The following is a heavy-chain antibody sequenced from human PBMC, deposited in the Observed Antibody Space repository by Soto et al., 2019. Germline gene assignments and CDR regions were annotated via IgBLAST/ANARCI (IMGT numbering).Heavy chain of an antibody. CDR3: VRQGYYGSGSYYKFRWFDP. D-gene: IGHD3-10*01. V-gene: IGHV4-39*01. J-gene: IGHJ5*02. CDR2: IYYSGST. Sequence: SETLSLTCTVSGGSISSGSYYWGWIRQPPGKGLEWIASIYYSGSTYYNPSLKSRVTIFVDTSKNQFSLKLSSVTAADTALYYCVRQGYYGSGSYYKFRWFDPWGQGTLVTVSS. CDR1: GGSISSGSYY.